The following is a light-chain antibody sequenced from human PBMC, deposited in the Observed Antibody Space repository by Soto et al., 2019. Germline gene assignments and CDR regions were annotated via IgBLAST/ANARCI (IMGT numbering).Light chain of an antibody. CDR2: KAS. CDR1: QSISSW. J-gene: IGKJ1*01. V-gene: IGKV1-5*03. Sequence: DIQMTQSPSTLSASVGDRVTITCRASQSISSWLAWYQQKPGKAPKLLIYKASSLEIGVPSRFSGSGSGTEFTLTISSLQPDDFATYYCQQYNIYSWTFGQGTKVEIK. CDR3: QQYNIYSWT.